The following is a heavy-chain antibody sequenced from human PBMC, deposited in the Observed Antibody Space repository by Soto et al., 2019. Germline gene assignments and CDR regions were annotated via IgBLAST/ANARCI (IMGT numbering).Heavy chain of an antibody. D-gene: IGHD5-12*01. CDR3: ARGMATNAANYYYGMDV. J-gene: IGHJ6*02. CDR2: IIPIFGTA. V-gene: IGHV1-69*13. CDR1: GGTFSSYA. Sequence: SVKVSCKASGGTFSSYAISWVRQAPGQGLEWMGGIIPIFGTANYAQKFQGRVTITADESTSTAYMELSSLRSVDTAVYYCARGMATNAANYYYGMDVWGQGTTVTVSS.